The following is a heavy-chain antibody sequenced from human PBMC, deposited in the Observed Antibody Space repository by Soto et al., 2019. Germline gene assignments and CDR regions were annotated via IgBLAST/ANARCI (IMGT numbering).Heavy chain of an antibody. V-gene: IGHV3-30-3*01. J-gene: IGHJ4*02. CDR1: GFTFSSYA. CDR2: ISYDGSNK. Sequence: TGGSLRLSCAASGFTFSSYAMHWFRQAPGKGLEWVAVISYDGSNKYYADSVKGRFTISRDNSKNTLYLQMNSLRAEDTAVYYCARVHRYCSGGSCPNFDYWGQGTLVTVSS. D-gene: IGHD2-15*01. CDR3: ARVHRYCSGGSCPNFDY.